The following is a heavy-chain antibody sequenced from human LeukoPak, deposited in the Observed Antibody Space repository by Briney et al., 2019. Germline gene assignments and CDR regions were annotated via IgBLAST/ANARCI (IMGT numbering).Heavy chain of an antibody. Sequence: GRSLRLSCTASGFTFGDYAMSWVRQAPGKGLEWVGFIRSKAYGGTTEYAASVKGRFTISRDDSKSIAYLQMNSLKTEDTAVYYCTRDSLDRIAVAGTLDHWGQGTLVTVSS. CDR2: IRSKAYGGTT. CDR3: TRDSLDRIAVAGTLDH. J-gene: IGHJ4*02. CDR1: GFTFGDYA. D-gene: IGHD6-19*01. V-gene: IGHV3-49*04.